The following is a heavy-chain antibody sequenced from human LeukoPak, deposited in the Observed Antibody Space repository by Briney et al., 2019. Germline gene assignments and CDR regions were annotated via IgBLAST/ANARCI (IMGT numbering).Heavy chain of an antibody. V-gene: IGHV3-7*01. D-gene: IGHD3-16*01. Sequence: GSLSLSCAAAGFAISDSWMSWVRQAPGKGLEWVANMNQDGSAKGYVDSVKGRFTISRDNARNSLYLQMSSLRPEDTVVYYCATYTHWVAGDIWGQGTTVTVSS. J-gene: IGHJ6*02. CDR2: MNQDGSAK. CDR3: ATYTHWVAGDI. CDR1: GFAISDSW.